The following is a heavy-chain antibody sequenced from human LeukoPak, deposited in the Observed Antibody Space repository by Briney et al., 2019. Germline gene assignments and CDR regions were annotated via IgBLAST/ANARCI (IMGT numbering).Heavy chain of an antibody. D-gene: IGHD3-3*01. CDR3: AKAELGVDTFFDY. CDR1: GFTFSNYW. J-gene: IGHJ4*02. V-gene: IGHV3-23*01. Sequence: GGSLRLSRAASGFTFSNYWMSWVRQAPGKGLEWVATLSGSGAGTYYSDSVQGRFTISRDNSKRTLFLQMNSLRAEDTAFYYCAKAELGVDTFFDYWGQGTLVTVSS. CDR2: LSGSGAGT.